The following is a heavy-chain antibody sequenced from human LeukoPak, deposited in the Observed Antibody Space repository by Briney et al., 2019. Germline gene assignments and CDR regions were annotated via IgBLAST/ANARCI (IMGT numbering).Heavy chain of an antibody. CDR2: IYSGGST. CDR3: ARDSPYSSRSTGAFDI. CDR1: GFTVSSNY. Sequence: PGGSLRLSCAASGFTVSSNYMSWVRQAPGKGLKWVSVIYSGGSTYYADSVKGRFTISRDNSKNTLYLQMNSLRAEDTAVYYCARDSPYSSRSTGAFDIWGQGTMVTVSS. J-gene: IGHJ3*02. D-gene: IGHD6-13*01. V-gene: IGHV3-53*01.